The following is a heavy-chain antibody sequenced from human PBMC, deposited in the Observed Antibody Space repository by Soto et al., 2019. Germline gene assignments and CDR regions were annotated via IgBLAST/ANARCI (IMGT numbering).Heavy chain of an antibody. J-gene: IGHJ4*02. Sequence: GGSLRLSCAASGFTFSSYAMSWVRQAPGKGLEWVSAISGSGGSTYYADSVKGRITISRDNSKNTLYLQMNSLRAEDTAVYYCAESGIVGATDPEPFDYWGQGTLVTVSA. V-gene: IGHV3-23*01. CDR3: AESGIVGATDPEPFDY. CDR1: GFTFSSYA. D-gene: IGHD1-26*01. CDR2: ISGSGGST.